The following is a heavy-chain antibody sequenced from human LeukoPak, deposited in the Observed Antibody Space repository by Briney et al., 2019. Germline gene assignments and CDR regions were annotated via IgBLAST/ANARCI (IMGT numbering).Heavy chain of an antibody. J-gene: IGHJ4*02. Sequence: PSETLSLTCTVSGGSISSSSYSWGWIRQPPGKGLEWIGSIYYSGSTYYNPPLKSRVIISVDTSKNQFSLKLSSVTAADTAVYYCARHFEATMGFKTPYYFDYWGQGTLVTVSS. D-gene: IGHD2-8*01. CDR1: GGSISSSSYS. V-gene: IGHV4-39*01. CDR3: ARHFEATMGFKTPYYFDY. CDR2: IYYSGST.